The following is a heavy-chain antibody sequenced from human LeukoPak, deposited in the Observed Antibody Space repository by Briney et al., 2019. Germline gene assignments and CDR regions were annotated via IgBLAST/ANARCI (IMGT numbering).Heavy chain of an antibody. J-gene: IGHJ4*02. CDR3: AKSQIRIVGAGCFDY. D-gene: IGHD1-26*01. Sequence: GGSLRLSCAASGFPFSTYWMHWVRQVPGKGLLWVSRINSDGTTTNYADAVKGRFTISRDNSKNTLYLQMNSLRAEDTAVYYCAKSQIRIVGAGCFDYWGQGTLVTVSS. V-gene: IGHV3-74*01. CDR1: GFPFSTYW. CDR2: INSDGTTT.